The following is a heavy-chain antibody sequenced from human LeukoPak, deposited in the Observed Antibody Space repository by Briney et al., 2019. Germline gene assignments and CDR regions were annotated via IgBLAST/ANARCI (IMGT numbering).Heavy chain of an antibody. CDR3: ARGNREDVYWAVPAVEFDY. Sequence: GGSLRLSCSASGFPFSSYAMHWVRQAPGKGLEYVSAISDSGGSTYYADSVKGRFTISRDNSNNTLYLQMKSLRAEDTGVYYCARGNREDVYWAVPAVEFDYWGQGTLVTVPS. CDR2: ISDSGGST. D-gene: IGHD2-2*01. CDR1: GFPFSSYA. J-gene: IGHJ4*02. V-gene: IGHV3-64*04.